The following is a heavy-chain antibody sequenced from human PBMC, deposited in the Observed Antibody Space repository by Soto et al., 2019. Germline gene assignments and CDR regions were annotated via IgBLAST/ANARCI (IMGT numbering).Heavy chain of an antibody. D-gene: IGHD2-21*02. CDR3: ARVERGTATTVVDALDI. Sequence: PSETLSLTCAVYGGFVSSGSYYWSWIRQPPGKGLEWIGEMSHSGGTHFNPSLKNRVTISVDTSKNQFSLKMSSVTAADTALYYCARVERGTATTVVDALDIWGPGTMVTVSS. CDR2: MSHSGGT. J-gene: IGHJ3*02. CDR1: GGFVSSGSYY. V-gene: IGHV4-61*01.